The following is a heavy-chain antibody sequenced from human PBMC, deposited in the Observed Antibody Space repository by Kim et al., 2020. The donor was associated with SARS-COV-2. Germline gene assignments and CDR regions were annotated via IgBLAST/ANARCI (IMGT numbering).Heavy chain of an antibody. CDR2: IKSKADGGTT. J-gene: IGHJ4*02. Sequence: GGSLRLSCAASGFTFNNAWMTWVRQAPGKGLEWVGRIKSKADGGTTGYATPVKGRFTISRDDSKNTLFLQMNSLKTEDTAVYYCTTDTSSAWYADGADDWGQGTLVTVSS. D-gene: IGHD6-19*01. CDR3: TTDTSSAWYADGADD. V-gene: IGHV3-15*01. CDR1: GFTFNNAW.